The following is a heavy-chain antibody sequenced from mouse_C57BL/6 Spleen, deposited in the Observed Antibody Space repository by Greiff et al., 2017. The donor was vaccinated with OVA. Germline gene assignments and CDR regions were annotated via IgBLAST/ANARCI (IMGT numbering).Heavy chain of an antibody. V-gene: IGHV7-3*01. CDR2: IRNKANGYTT. Sequence: EVQGVESGGGLVQPGGSLSLSCAASGFTFTDYYMSWVRQPPGKALEWLGFIRNKANGYTTEYSASVKGRFTISRDNSQSILYHQMNARRAEDSATYYCASFSNYYCDYWGQGTTLTVSS. J-gene: IGHJ2*01. D-gene: IGHD2-1*01. CDR1: GFTFTDYY. CDR3: ASFSNYYCDY.